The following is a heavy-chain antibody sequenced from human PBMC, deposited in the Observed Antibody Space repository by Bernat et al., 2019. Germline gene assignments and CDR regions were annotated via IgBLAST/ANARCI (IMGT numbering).Heavy chain of an antibody. CDR1: GFTFSDNG. D-gene: IGHD1-26*01. CDR2: IWHDGSNE. CDR3: AREHMVGSTRGFDY. J-gene: IGHJ4*02. V-gene: IGHV3-33*01. Sequence: QVQLVESGGGVVQPGRSLRLSCAASGFTFSDNGMHWVRQAPGKGLEWVAVIWHDGSNENYAESVKGRFTISRDNSESTLYLQMNSLRAEDSALYYCAREHMVGSTRGFDYWGQGTLVTVSS.